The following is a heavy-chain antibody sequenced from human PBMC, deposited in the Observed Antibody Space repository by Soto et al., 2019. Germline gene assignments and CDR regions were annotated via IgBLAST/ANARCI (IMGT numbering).Heavy chain of an antibody. D-gene: IGHD2-21*01. CDR2: TFKMGIT. CDR3: TPLPPRIVVVKHKIPP. CDR1: GVSISRGVYS. Sequence: SETLSLTCAVSGVSISRGVYSWCWIRQPPGRVWEWFGNTFKMGITKYNPPLKIRVTIPVEKPNNKFSLGWRAVPAADTALFYCTPLPPRIVVVKHKIPPWGQETLVTVSS. V-gene: IGHV4-30-2*01. J-gene: IGHJ5*02.